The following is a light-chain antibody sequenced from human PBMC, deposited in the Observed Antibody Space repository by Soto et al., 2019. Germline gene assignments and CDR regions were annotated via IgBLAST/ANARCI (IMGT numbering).Light chain of an antibody. J-gene: IGKJ5*01. V-gene: IGKV1-9*01. CDR1: QGMGNY. CDR3: QQLNSYPLT. CDR2: AAS. Sequence: DIQLTQSPSYLSASVGDRVTITCRATQGMGNYLAWYQQKPGKAPNLLIYAASTLQSGVPSRFSGSGSGTEFTLTISSLQPEDFATYYCQQLNSYPLTFGQGTRLEIK.